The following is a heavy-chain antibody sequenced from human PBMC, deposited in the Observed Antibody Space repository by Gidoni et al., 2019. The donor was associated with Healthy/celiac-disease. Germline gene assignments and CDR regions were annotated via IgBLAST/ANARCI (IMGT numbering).Heavy chain of an antibody. CDR3: ARAGRGYSYGLLFDY. CDR1: GGSISSGGYY. D-gene: IGHD5-18*01. Sequence: QVQLQESGPGLVKPSQTLSLTCTVSGGSISSGGYYWSWIRQHPGKGLEWIGYIYYSGSTYYNPSLKSRVTISVDTSKNQFSLKLSSVTAADTAVYYCARAGRGYSYGLLFDYWGQGTLVTVSS. J-gene: IGHJ4*02. CDR2: IYYSGST. V-gene: IGHV4-31*03.